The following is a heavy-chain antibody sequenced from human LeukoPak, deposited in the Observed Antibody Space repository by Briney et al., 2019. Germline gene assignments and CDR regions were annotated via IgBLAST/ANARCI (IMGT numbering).Heavy chain of an antibody. Sequence: SETLSLRCSVFTDSFNDYYWNWVRQPPGKGLEWIGYIYYNGNSNYNPSLKSRVTISVDTSKNELSLKLTSVTAADTAIYFCARDGGLQSHFDYWGRGTLVTVSS. CDR1: TDSFNDYY. J-gene: IGHJ4*02. CDR3: ARDGGLQSHFDY. D-gene: IGHD5-24*01. V-gene: IGHV4-59*01. CDR2: IYYNGNS.